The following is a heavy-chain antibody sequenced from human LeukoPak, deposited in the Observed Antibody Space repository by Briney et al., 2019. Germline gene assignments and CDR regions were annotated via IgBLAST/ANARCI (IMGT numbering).Heavy chain of an antibody. CDR2: IYPGDSDI. CDR3: VRRTTGEYYFDY. Sequence: GESLKVSCKGSGYRFTIYWIGWVRQMPGRGLEWIGIIYPGDSDIRYSPSFQGQVNISADKSISTAYLQWSSLKASDTTMYYCVRRTTGEYYFDYWGQGTLVTVSS. J-gene: IGHJ4*02. V-gene: IGHV5-51*01. CDR1: GYRFTIYW. D-gene: IGHD7-27*01.